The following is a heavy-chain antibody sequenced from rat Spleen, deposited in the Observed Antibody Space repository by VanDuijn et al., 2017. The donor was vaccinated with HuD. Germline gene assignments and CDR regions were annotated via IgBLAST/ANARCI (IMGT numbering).Heavy chain of an antibody. CDR3: TSRGSNHRNWFAN. CDR1: GFTFRNFG. D-gene: IGHD3-2*01. CDR2: ISNVGRTF. V-gene: IGHV5-29*01. Sequence: EVQLVESGGHLVQPGRSLKLSCAASGFTFRNFGMTWVRQTPTGGLEWVSTISNVGRTFYYRHSMKGLSTITRDNTKSTLYLQMDSLRSEDTAIYYFTSRGSNHRNWFANWGQGPLVTVSP. J-gene: IGHJ3*01.